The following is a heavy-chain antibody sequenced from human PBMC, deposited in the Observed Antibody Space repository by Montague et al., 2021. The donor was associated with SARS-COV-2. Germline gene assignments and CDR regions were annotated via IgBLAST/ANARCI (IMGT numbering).Heavy chain of an antibody. CDR2: ISSSSSYI. CDR3: ARDPHYDNLTGYYSY. J-gene: IGHJ4*02. V-gene: IGHV3-21*01. D-gene: IGHD3-9*01. CDR1: GFTFSSYS. Sequence: SLRLSCAASGFTFSSYSMNWVRQAPGKGLEWVSSISSSSSYIYYADSVKGRFTISRDNAKNSLYLQMNSLRAEDTAVYYCARDPHYDNLTGYYSYWGQGTLVTVSP.